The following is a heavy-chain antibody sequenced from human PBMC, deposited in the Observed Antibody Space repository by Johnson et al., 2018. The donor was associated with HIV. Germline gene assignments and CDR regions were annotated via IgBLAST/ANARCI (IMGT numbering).Heavy chain of an antibody. J-gene: IGHJ3*02. V-gene: IGHV3-23*04. CDR2: ISGSGGST. CDR1: GFTFSSYA. CDR3: AKDLFSAAAGTRNAFDI. Sequence: VQLVESGGGLVQPGGSLRLSCAASGFTFSSYAMSWVRQAPGKGLEWVSAISGSGGSTYYADSVKGRFIISRDNSKNTLYLQMNSLRAEDTAVYYCAKDLFSAAAGTRNAFDIWGQGTMVTVSS. D-gene: IGHD6-13*01.